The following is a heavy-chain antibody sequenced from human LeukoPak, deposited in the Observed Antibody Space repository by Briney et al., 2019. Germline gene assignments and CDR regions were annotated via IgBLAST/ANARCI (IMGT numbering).Heavy chain of an antibody. J-gene: IGHJ4*02. Sequence: PSETLSLTCTVSGDSVSSSSYYWSWIRQPPGRGLEWIGHIYHSGSSNYNPSLKSRVTISIDTSKNQLSLKLGSVTAADTAMYYCARIPSLPNIAAAGTPDYWGQGTLVTVSS. V-gene: IGHV4-61*01. CDR3: ARIPSLPNIAAAGTPDY. D-gene: IGHD6-13*01. CDR2: IYHSGSS. CDR1: GDSVSSSSYY.